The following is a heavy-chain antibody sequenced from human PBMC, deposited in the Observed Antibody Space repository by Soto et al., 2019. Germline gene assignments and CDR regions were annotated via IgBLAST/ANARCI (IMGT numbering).Heavy chain of an antibody. CDR2: IIPIFGTA. CDR1: GGTFSSYA. D-gene: IGHD7-27*01. J-gene: IGHJ5*02. V-gene: IGHV1-69*13. Sequence: GASVKVSCKASGGTFSSYAISWVRQAPGQGLEWMGGIIPIFGTANYAQKFQGRVTITADESTSTAYMELSSLRSEDTAVYYCARDPPWGSNWFDPWGQGTLVTVS. CDR3: ARDPPWGSNWFDP.